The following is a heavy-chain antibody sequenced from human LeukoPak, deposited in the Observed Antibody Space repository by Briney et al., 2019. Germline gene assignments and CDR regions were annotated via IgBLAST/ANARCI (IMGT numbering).Heavy chain of an antibody. D-gene: IGHD3-10*01. V-gene: IGHV4-34*01. CDR3: ARRSAKYYYGSGSYFDY. CDR2: IYYSGST. Sequence: SETLSLTCAVYGGSFSGYYWSWIRQPPGKGLEWIGSIYYSGSTYYNPSLKSRVTISVDTSKNQFSLKLSSVTAADTAVYYCARRSAKYYYGSGSYFDYWGQGTLVTVSS. J-gene: IGHJ4*02. CDR1: GGSFSGYY.